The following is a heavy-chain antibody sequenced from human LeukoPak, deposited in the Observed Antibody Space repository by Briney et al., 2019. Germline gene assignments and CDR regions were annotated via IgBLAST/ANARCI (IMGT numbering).Heavy chain of an antibody. CDR2: IYYSGTT. Sequence: PSETLSLTCTVSGGSISSYYWSWIRQPPGKGLEWIGYIYYSGTTNYNPSLKSRVTISVDTSKNQFSLKLSSVTAADTAVYYCARGVYIAAAQYGYWGQGTLGTVS. D-gene: IGHD6-13*01. CDR3: ARGVYIAAAQYGY. J-gene: IGHJ4*02. CDR1: GGSISSYY. V-gene: IGHV4-59*01.